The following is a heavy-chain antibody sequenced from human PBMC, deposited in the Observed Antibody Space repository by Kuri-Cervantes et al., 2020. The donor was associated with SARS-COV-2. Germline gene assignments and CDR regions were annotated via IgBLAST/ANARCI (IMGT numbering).Heavy chain of an antibody. CDR3: ARSTPFRRLAVISQGGAFDI. Sequence: ASVKVSCKASGYTFTGYYMHWVRQAPGQGLEWMGWINPNSGGTNYAQKFQGWVTMTRDTSISTVYMELSRLRSDDTAVYYCARSTPFRRLAVISQGGAFDIWGQGTMVTV. CDR1: GYTFTGYY. J-gene: IGHJ3*02. D-gene: IGHD3-22*01. V-gene: IGHV1-2*04. CDR2: INPNSGGT.